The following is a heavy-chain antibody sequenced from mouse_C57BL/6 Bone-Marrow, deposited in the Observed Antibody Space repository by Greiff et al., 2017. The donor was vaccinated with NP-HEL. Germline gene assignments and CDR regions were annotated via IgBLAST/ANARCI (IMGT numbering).Heavy chain of an antibody. CDR1: GYTFTSYW. J-gene: IGHJ3*01. D-gene: IGHD2-5*01. CDR3: ARFAYSNSFAY. CDR2: LDPSASYT. Sequence: QVQLQQPGAELVMPGASVKLSCKASGYTFTSYWMHWVKQRPGQGLEWIGELDPSASYTNYNQKFKGKSTLTVDKSSSTAYMQLSSLTSEDSAVYYCARFAYSNSFAYWGQGTLVTVSA. V-gene: IGHV1-69*01.